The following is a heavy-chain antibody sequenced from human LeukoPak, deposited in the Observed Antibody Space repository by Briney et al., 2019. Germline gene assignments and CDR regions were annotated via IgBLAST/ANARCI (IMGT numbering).Heavy chain of an antibody. Sequence: SETLSLTCTVSGGSISSGGYYWSWIRQHPGKGLEWIGYIYYSGSTYYNPSLKSRVTISVDTSKNQFSLKLSSVTAADTAVYYCAFGDLQYYFDYWGQGTLVTVSS. V-gene: IGHV4-31*03. CDR1: GGSISSGGYY. CDR3: AFGDLQYYFDY. CDR2: IYYSGST. J-gene: IGHJ4*02. D-gene: IGHD2-21*02.